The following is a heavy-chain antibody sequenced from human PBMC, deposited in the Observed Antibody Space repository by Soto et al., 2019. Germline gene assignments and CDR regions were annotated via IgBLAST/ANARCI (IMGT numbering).Heavy chain of an antibody. CDR1: GYSFTSYW. CDR3: ARGVLWFGELPPDYYYYYGMDV. J-gene: IGHJ6*02. V-gene: IGHV5-10-1*01. D-gene: IGHD3-10*01. Sequence: PGESMKISCKVSGYSFTSYWISWVRQMPGKGLEWMGRIDPSDSYTNYSPSFQGHVTISADKSISTAYLQWSSLKASDTAMYYCARGVLWFGELPPDYYYYYGMDVWGQGTTVTVSS. CDR2: IDPSDSYT.